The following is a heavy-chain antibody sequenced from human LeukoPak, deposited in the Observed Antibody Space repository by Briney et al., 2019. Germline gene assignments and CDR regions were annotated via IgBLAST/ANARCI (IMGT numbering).Heavy chain of an antibody. CDR2: MKQDGSKK. D-gene: IGHD4-17*01. CDR3: ANDLMTTVVTPVPDY. CDR1: GFPFSSYW. J-gene: IGHJ4*02. Sequence: QTGGSLRLSCVASGFPFSSYWMTWVRQAPGKGLEWVANMKQDGSKKSYVDSVKGRFTISRDNAKNSLYLQMNSLRAEDTAIYYCANDLMTTVVTPVPDYWGQGTLVTVSS. V-gene: IGHV3-7*01.